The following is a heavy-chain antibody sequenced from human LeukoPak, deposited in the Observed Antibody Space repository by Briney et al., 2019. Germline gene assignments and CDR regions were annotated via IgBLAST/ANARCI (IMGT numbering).Heavy chain of an antibody. D-gene: IGHD6-19*01. CDR1: GGSISSSNW. CDR3: ARDRVAVAASDY. J-gene: IGHJ4*02. CDR2: IYHSGST. V-gene: IGHV4-4*02. Sequence: PSETLSLTCAVSGGSISSSNWWSWVRQPPGKGLEWIGEIYHSGSTNYNPSLKGRVAISVDTSKNQFSLKLSSVTAADTAVYYCARDRVAVAASDYWGQGTLVTVSS.